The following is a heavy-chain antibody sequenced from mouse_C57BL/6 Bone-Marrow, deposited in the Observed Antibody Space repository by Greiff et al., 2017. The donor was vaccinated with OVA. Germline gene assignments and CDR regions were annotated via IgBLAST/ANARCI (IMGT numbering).Heavy chain of an antibody. J-gene: IGHJ4*01. V-gene: IGHV6-3*01. D-gene: IGHD2-4*01. Sequence: EVQRVESGGGLVQPGGSMKLSCVASGFTFSNYWMNWVRQSPEKGLEWVAQIRLKSDNYATHYAESVKGRFTISRDDSKSSVYLQMNNLRAEDTGIYYCTEEVGLRRRGYYYAMDYWGQGTSVTVSS. CDR2: IRLKSDNYAT. CDR3: TEEVGLRRRGYYYAMDY. CDR1: GFTFSNYW.